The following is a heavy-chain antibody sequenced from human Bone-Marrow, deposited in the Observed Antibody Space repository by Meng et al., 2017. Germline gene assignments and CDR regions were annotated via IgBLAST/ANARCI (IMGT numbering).Heavy chain of an antibody. V-gene: IGHV1-69*06. CDR3: ARGYCSGGSCYSIDY. J-gene: IGHJ4*02. CDR1: GGTFSSYA. D-gene: IGHD2-15*01. Sequence: VELVQSGAEEKKPGSSGKVSCKASGGTFSSYAISWVRQAPGQGLEWMGGIIPIFGTANYAQKFQGRVTITADKSTSTAYMELSSLRSEDTAVYYCARGYCSGGSCYSIDYWGQGTLVTVSS. CDR2: IIPIFGTA.